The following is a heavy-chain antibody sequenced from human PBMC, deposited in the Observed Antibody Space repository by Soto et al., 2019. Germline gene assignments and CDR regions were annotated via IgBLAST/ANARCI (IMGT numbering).Heavy chain of an antibody. V-gene: IGHV4-38-2*02. J-gene: IGHJ4*02. Sequence: SETLSLTCAVSCYSISSGYYWGWIRQPPGKGLEWIGSIYHSGSTYYNPSLKSRVTISVDTSKNQFSLKLSSVTAADTAVYYCARDAGFGLFTFDYWGQGTLVTVSS. CDR3: ARDAGFGLFTFDY. CDR1: CYSISSGYY. D-gene: IGHD3-3*01. CDR2: IYHSGST.